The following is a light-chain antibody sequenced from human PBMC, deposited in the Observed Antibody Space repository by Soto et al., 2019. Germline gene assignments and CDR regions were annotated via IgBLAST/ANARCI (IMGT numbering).Light chain of an antibody. J-gene: IGLJ2*01. V-gene: IGLV3-21*04. CDR3: QVWDSTTESPVV. Sequence: SYELTQPPSVSVAPGKTARITCGGDNIGSKNVHWYQQKSGQAPVVVIYYDSDRPSGIPERFSGSNSGNTATLTVSRVEAGDDADYYCQVWDSTTESPVVFGGGTKLTVL. CDR1: NIGSKN. CDR2: YDS.